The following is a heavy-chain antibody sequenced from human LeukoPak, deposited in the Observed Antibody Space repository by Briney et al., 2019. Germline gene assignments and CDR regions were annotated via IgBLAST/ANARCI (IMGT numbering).Heavy chain of an antibody. CDR1: ASTSSSYS. CDR3: ARDLGSGWFVFDY. Sequence: GGSLSLSCAVSASTSSSYSMNWDRHAHGKWLEWVSSISSSSSYIYYADSVKGRFTISRDNAKNSLYLQMNSLRAEDTAVYYCARDLGSGWFVFDYWGQGTLVTVSS. CDR2: ISSSSSYI. D-gene: IGHD6-19*01. V-gene: IGHV3-21*01. J-gene: IGHJ4*02.